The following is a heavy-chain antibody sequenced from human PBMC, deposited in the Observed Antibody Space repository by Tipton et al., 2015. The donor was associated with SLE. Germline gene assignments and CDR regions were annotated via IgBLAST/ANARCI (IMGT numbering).Heavy chain of an antibody. D-gene: IGHD5-18*01. CDR1: GFTFSSYW. Sequence: SLRLSCAASGFTFSSYWMSWVRQAPGKGLEWVANIKQDGSEKYYVDSVKGRFTISRDNAKNSLYLQMNSLRAEDTAVYYCARALLGVGYSYGYGYWGQGTLVTVSS. CDR3: ARALLGVGYSYGYGY. V-gene: IGHV3-7*05. J-gene: IGHJ4*02. CDR2: IKQDGSEK.